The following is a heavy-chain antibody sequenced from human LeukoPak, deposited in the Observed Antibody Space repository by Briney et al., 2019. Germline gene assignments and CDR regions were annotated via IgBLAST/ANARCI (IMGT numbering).Heavy chain of an antibody. Sequence: SETLSLTCTVSGGSISSYYWSWIRQPPGKGLEWIGYIYYSGSTNYNPSLKSRVTISVDTSKNQFSLKLSSVTAADTAVYYCARVGDIGYCSGSSCYYFDYWGQGTLVTVSS. CDR2: IYYSGST. D-gene: IGHD2-15*01. CDR1: GGSISSYY. V-gene: IGHV4-59*01. CDR3: ARVGDIGYCSGSSCYYFDY. J-gene: IGHJ4*02.